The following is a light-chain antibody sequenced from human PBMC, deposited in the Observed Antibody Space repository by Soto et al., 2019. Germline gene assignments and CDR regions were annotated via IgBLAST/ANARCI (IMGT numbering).Light chain of an antibody. J-gene: IGKJ1*01. CDR2: AAS. V-gene: IGKV3-15*01. CDR1: QSVSGN. CDR3: QQYNNWFGT. Sequence: EIVMTQSPATLSVSPGERATLSCRASQSVSGNLAWYQQKPGQAPRLLIYAASTRATGIPARFSGSGSGTEFTLTISSLQSEDSAVYYCQQYNNWFGTFGQGTKVDIK.